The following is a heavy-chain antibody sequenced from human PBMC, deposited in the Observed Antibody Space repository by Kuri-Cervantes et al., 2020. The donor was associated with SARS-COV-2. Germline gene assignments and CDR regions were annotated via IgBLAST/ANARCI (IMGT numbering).Heavy chain of an antibody. Sequence: SETLSLTCTVSGGSISSYYWSWIRQPPGKGLEWIGYIYYSGSTNYNPSLKSRVTISVDTSKNQFSLKLSSVTAADTAVYYCARGIEIAALGTYWFDPCGQGTLVTVSS. CDR1: GGSISSYY. J-gene: IGHJ5*02. CDR3: ARGIEIAALGTYWFDP. D-gene: IGHD6-6*01. CDR2: IYYSGST. V-gene: IGHV4-59*01.